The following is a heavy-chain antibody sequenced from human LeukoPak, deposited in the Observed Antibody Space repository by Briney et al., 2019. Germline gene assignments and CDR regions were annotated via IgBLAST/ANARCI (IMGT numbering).Heavy chain of an antibody. V-gene: IGHV4-59*12. D-gene: IGHD3-3*01. Sequence: SETLSLTCTVSGGSISSYYWSWIRQPPGKGLEWIGYIYYSGSTNYNPSLKSRVTISVDTSKNQFSLKLSSVTAADTAVYYCARTSYDFWSGYNHWGQGTLVTVSS. CDR3: ARTSYDFWSGYNH. CDR1: GGSISSYY. J-gene: IGHJ5*02. CDR2: IYYSGST.